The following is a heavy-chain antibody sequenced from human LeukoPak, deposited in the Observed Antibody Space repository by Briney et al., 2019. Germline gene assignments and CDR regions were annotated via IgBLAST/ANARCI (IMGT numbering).Heavy chain of an antibody. J-gene: IGHJ3*02. CDR3: ARDRDYYDSSGYYSDAFDI. D-gene: IGHD3-22*01. Sequence: PGRSLRLSCAASGFTFSTFAMHWVRQAPGKGLEWVAVISFDGTNKYYADSVKGRFTISRDNSKSTLYLQMNSLRAEDTAVYYCARDRDYYDSSGYYSDAFDIWGQGTTVTVSS. CDR1: GFTFSTFA. V-gene: IGHV3-30-3*01. CDR2: ISFDGTNK.